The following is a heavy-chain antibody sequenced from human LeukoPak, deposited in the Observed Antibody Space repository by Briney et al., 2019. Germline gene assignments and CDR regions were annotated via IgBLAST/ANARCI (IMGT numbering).Heavy chain of an antibody. CDR3: ARDCGSSCFY. D-gene: IGHD6-13*01. CDR2: IKQDGSEK. J-gene: IGHJ4*02. V-gene: IGHV3-7*01. Sequence: PGGSLRLSCAASGFTFCSYGMHWVRQAPGKGLEWVANIKQDGSEKYYVDSVKGRFTISRDNAKNSLYLQMNSLRAEDTAVYYCARDCGSSCFYWGQGTLVTVCS. CDR1: GFTFCSYG.